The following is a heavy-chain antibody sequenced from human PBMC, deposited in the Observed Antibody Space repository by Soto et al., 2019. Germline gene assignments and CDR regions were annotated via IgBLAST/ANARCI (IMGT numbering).Heavy chain of an antibody. J-gene: IGHJ4*02. CDR2: ISSTTNYI. Sequence: EVQLVESGAGLVKPGGSLRLSCAASGFTFTRFSMNWVREAPGKGLEWVSSISSTTNYIYYGDSMKGRFTISRDNAKNSLYLEMNSLRAEDTAVYYCARESEDLTSNFAYWGQGTLVTVSS. CDR3: ARESEDLTSNFAY. CDR1: GFTFTRFS. V-gene: IGHV3-21*06.